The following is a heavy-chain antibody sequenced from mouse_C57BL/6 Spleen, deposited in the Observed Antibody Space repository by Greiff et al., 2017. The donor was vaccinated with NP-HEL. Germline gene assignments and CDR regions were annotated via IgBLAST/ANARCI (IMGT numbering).Heavy chain of an antibody. CDR1: GFTFSSYA. CDR3: TRVYYYGSSPWFAY. D-gene: IGHD1-1*01. Sequence: EVMLVESGEGLVKPGGSLKLSCAASGFTFSSYAMSWVRQTPEKRLEWVAYISSGGDYIYYADTVKGRFTISRDNARNTLYLQMSSLKSEDTAMYYCTRVYYYGSSPWFAYWGQGTLVTVSA. J-gene: IGHJ3*01. CDR2: ISSGGDYI. V-gene: IGHV5-9-1*02.